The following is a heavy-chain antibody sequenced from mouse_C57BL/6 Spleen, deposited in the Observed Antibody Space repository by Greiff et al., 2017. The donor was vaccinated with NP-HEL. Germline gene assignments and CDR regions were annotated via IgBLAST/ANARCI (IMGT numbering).Heavy chain of an antibody. J-gene: IGHJ2*01. CDR3: ARLGRRWYYFDY. D-gene: IGHD4-1*01. CDR2: INPNNGGT. V-gene: IGHV1-22*01. Sequence: EVQLQQSGPELVKPGASVKMSCKASGYTFTDYNMHWVKQSHGKSLEWIGYINPNNGGTSYNQKFKGKATLTVNKSSSTAYMELRSLTSEDSAVYYCARLGRRWYYFDYWGKGTTLTVSS. CDR1: GYTFTDYN.